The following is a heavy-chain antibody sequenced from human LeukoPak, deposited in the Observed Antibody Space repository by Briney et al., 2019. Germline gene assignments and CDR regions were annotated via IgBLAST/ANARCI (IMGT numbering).Heavy chain of an antibody. V-gene: IGHV4-59*01. J-gene: IGHJ5*02. D-gene: IGHD2-2*01. CDR1: GGSISSYY. Sequence: PSETLSLTCTVSGGSISSYYWSWIRQPPGKGLEWIGYIYYRGSTNYNPSLKSRVTISVDTSKNQFSLKLSSVTAADTAVYYCARVGYCSSTSCGFDPWGQGTLVTVSS. CDR3: ARVGYCSSTSCGFDP. CDR2: IYYRGST.